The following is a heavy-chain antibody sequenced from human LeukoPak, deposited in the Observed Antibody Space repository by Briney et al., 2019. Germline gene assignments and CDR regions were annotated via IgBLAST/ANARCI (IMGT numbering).Heavy chain of an antibody. CDR2: IYYSGST. V-gene: IGHV4-31*03. Sequence: PSQTLSLTCTVSGGSISSGGHYWSWIRQHPGKGMEWIGYIYYSGSTYYNPSLKSRVTISVDTSKNQFSLKLSSVTAADTAVYPCARARKGGGMDVWGQGTTVTVSS. CDR1: GGSISSGGHY. CDR3: ARARKGGGMDV. J-gene: IGHJ6*02.